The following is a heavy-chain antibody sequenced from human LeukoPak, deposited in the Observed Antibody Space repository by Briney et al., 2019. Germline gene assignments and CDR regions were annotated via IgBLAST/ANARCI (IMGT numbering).Heavy chain of an antibody. V-gene: IGHV3-30*02. CDR2: IRSDGDNK. CDR1: GFTFSNFG. CDR3: AKIKWDREVTVFYNYGVDV. J-gene: IGHJ6*02. Sequence: GGSLRLSCAASGFTFSNFGMHWVRQAPGKGLEWVAFIRSDGDNKFYADSVKGRFTVSRDNSKNTLYLQMNSLTADDTAVYYCAKIKWDREVTVFYNYGVDVWGQGATVTVSS. D-gene: IGHD3-10*01.